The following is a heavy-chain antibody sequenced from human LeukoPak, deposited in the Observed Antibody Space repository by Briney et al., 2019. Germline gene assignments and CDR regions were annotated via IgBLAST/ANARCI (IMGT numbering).Heavy chain of an antibody. D-gene: IGHD4-23*01. Sequence: GGSLRLSCATSGFTFTTYTIHWVRQAPGKGPEWVSSITSDINYRYFADSVKGRFTISRDNARDSVYLQLNSLRVEDTAMYYCAISANGGNSFWNYWGQGTLVTVSS. V-gene: IGHV3-21*01. CDR2: ITSDINYR. J-gene: IGHJ4*02. CDR3: AISANGGNSFWNY. CDR1: GFTFTTYT.